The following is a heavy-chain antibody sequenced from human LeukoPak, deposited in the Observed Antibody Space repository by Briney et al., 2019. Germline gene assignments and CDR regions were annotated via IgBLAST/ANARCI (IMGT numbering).Heavy chain of an antibody. V-gene: IGHV3-23*01. D-gene: IGHD3-16*01. CDR1: GFIFSSQA. J-gene: IGHJ6*02. CDR3: ARGGGLDV. Sequence: PGGSLRLSCAASGFIFSSQALSWVRQAPGKGLEWVSSVSGNGGDIYYTDSVKGRFTISRDNAKNSLYLQMSNLRAEDTAVYFCARGGGLDVWGQGATVTVSS. CDR2: VSGNGGDI.